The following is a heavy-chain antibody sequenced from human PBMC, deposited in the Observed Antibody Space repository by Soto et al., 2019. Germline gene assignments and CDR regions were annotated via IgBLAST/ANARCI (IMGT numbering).Heavy chain of an antibody. V-gene: IGHV1-18*01. CDR3: AREYYYGSGSYYNVGDGNWFDP. J-gene: IGHJ5*02. CDR1: GYTFTSYG. D-gene: IGHD3-10*01. CDR2: ISAYNGNT. Sequence: QVQLVQSGAEVKKPGASVKVSCKASGYTFTSYGISWVRQAPGQGLEWMGWISAYNGNTNYAQKLQGRVTMTTDTSTSTAYMELRRLRSDDTAVYYCAREYYYGSGSYYNVGDGNWFDPWGQGTLVTVSS.